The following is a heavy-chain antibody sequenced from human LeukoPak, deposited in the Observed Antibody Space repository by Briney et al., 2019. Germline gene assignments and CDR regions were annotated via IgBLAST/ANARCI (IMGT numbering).Heavy chain of an antibody. CDR3: ARDRRDGYCLGH. Sequence: PGGSLRLSCTGSGFTVSSSYTSWVRQTPGKGLEWVSVMYSGGTTYYADSVKGRFTISRDSSKNTVNLQMNSLRAEDTAVYYCARDRRDGYCLGHWGQGTLVTVSS. V-gene: IGHV3-66*01. J-gene: IGHJ4*02. CDR2: MYSGGTT. CDR1: GFTVSSSY. D-gene: IGHD5-24*01.